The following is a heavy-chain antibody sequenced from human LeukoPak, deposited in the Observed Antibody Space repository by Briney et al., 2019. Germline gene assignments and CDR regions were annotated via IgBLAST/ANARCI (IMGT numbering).Heavy chain of an antibody. CDR1: GFIFSSYA. V-gene: IGHV3-30-3*01. Sequence: GGSLRLSCAASGFIFSSYAMHWGRQAPGKGLEGVAVISYDGSNKYYADSVKGRFTISRDNSKNTLYLQMNSLRAEDTAVYYCARDLNYYDSSGYSSLDYWGQGTLVTVSS. CDR2: ISYDGSNK. J-gene: IGHJ4*02. D-gene: IGHD3-22*01. CDR3: ARDLNYYDSSGYSSLDY.